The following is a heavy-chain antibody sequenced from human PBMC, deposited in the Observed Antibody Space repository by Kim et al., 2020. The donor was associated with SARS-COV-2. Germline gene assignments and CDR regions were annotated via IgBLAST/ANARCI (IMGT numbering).Heavy chain of an antibody. CDR1: EFTFSTSW. Sequence: GGSLRLSCSASEFTFSTSWMTWVRQAPGKGLEWVASIKQDAYESYYVDSVKGRFTISRDNAKNLLYLQMNSLRPEATAVYYCAKGASVAPHYYCHYGMDVWGEGTTVTVSS. J-gene: IGHJ6*04. V-gene: IGHV3-7*03. CDR2: IKQDAYES. CDR3: AKGASVAPHYYCHYGMDV. D-gene: IGHD6-19*01.